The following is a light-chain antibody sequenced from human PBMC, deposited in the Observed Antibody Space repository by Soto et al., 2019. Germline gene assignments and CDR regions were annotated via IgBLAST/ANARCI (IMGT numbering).Light chain of an antibody. CDR2: LGS. V-gene: IGKV2-28*01. CDR1: QSLLHSNGYSY. J-gene: IGKJ5*01. Sequence: DIVMTQSPLSLAVTPGEPASISCRSSQSLLHSNGYSYFDWYLQKPEHSPQLLIYLGSNRASGVPDGVSGSGSGTGFTLKIRRVEAEDVGVYYCMQALHTPLTFGQGTRLELK. CDR3: MQALHTPLT.